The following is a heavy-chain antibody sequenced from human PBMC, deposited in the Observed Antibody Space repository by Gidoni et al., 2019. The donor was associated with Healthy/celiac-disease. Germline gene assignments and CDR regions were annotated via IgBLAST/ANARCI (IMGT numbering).Heavy chain of an antibody. CDR2: ISYDGSNK. D-gene: IGHD6-6*01. Sequence: QVQLVESGGGVVQPGRSLRLSCAASGFTFSSYGMHWVRQASGKGLEWVAVISYDGSNKSYADSVKGRFTISRDNSKKTLYLQMNSLRAEDTAVYYCAKIGYSSSWHFDYWGQGTLVTVSS. CDR3: AKIGYSSSWHFDY. CDR1: GFTFSSYG. J-gene: IGHJ4*02. V-gene: IGHV3-30*18.